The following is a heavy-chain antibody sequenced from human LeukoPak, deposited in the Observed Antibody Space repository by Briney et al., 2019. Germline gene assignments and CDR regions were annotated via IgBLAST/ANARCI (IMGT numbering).Heavy chain of an antibody. CDR1: GGSFSGYY. V-gene: IGHV4-34*01. Sequence: SETLSLTCAVYGGSFSGYYWSWIRQPPGKGLEWIGEINHSGSTNYNPSLKSRVTISVDTSKNQFSLKLSSVTAAGTAVYYCARAGYSSSYYYYYGMDVWGQGTTVTVSS. D-gene: IGHD6-6*01. J-gene: IGHJ6*02. CDR2: INHSGST. CDR3: ARAGYSSSYYYYYGMDV.